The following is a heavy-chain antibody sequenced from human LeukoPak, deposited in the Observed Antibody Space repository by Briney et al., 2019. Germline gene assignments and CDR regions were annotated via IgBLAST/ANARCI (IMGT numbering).Heavy chain of an antibody. CDR3: ASRERSSTSFRFDP. CDR1: GYTFTGYY. J-gene: IGHJ5*02. CDR2: INPNSGGT. D-gene: IGHD2-2*01. Sequence: ASVKVSCKASGYTFTGYYMHWVRQAPGQGLEWMGWINPNSGGTNYAQKFQGRVTMTRDTSISTAYMELSRLRSHDTAVYYCASRERSSTSFRFDPWGQGTLVTVSS. V-gene: IGHV1-2*02.